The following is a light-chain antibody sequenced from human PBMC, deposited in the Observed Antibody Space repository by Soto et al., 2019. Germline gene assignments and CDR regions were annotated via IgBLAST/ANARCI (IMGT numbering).Light chain of an antibody. Sequence: EIVLTQSPATLSLSPGDRATLSCRASQSIGTYLAWYQQTRGQAPSLLIYDASNRAPGIPARFRGSGSGTDFTLTISSLEPEDFAVYFCQHRSNSPPTWTFGQGTKVEIK. V-gene: IGKV3-11*01. CDR2: DAS. J-gene: IGKJ1*01. CDR3: QHRSNSPPTWT. CDR1: QSIGTY.